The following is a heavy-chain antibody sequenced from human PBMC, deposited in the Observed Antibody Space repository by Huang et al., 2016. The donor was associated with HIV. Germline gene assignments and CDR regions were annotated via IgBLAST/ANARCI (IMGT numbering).Heavy chain of an antibody. Sequence: VQLLESGGGLVPQGGSLRLSCAASGFTFSSYALSWVRQAQWQGLGLVSALSPTSLRTYYADSVSGRFTISRDNSKNTLYLQMDNLGAEDTAVYYCAKVLSGSNRNYFDYWGQGTLVSVS. CDR3: AKVLSGSNRNYFDY. D-gene: IGHD6-13*01. CDR1: GFTFSSYA. CDR2: LSPTSLRT. V-gene: IGHV3-23*01. J-gene: IGHJ4*02.